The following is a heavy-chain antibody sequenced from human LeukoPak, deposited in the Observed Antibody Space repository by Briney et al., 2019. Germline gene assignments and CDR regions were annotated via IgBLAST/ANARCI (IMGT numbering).Heavy chain of an antibody. J-gene: IGHJ4*02. CDR2: ISSSSSYI. Sequence: GGSLRLSCAASGFTFSSYSVNWVRQAPGKGLEWVSSISSSSSYIYYADSVKGRFTISRDNAKNSLYLQMNSLRAEDTAVYYCARSFMGSYDSSGYCDYWGQGTLVTVSS. D-gene: IGHD3-22*01. CDR1: GFTFSSYS. CDR3: ARSFMGSYDSSGYCDY. V-gene: IGHV3-21*01.